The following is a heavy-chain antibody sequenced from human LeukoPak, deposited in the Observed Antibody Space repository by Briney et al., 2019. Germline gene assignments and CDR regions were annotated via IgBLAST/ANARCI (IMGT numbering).Heavy chain of an antibody. Sequence: GGSLRLSCAASGFTFSSYAMHWVRQAPGKGLEXXXVISYDGSNKYYADSVKGRFTISRDNSKNTLYLQMDSLRAEDTAVYYCARGSGRYWYFDLWGRGTLVTVSS. CDR2: ISYDGSNK. D-gene: IGHD6-19*01. J-gene: IGHJ2*01. CDR1: GFTFSSYA. V-gene: IGHV3-30-3*01. CDR3: ARGSGRYWYFDL.